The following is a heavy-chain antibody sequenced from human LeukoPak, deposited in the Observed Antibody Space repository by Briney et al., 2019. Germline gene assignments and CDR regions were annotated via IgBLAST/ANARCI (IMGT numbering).Heavy chain of an antibody. J-gene: IGHJ4*02. CDR1: GGSISSYY. CDR2: IYYSGST. D-gene: IGHD6-19*01. V-gene: IGHV4-59*01. Sequence: SETLSLTCTVSGGSISSYYWSWIRQPPGKGLEWIGYIYYSGSTNYNPPLKSRVTISVDTSKNQFSLKLSYVTAADTAVYYCSRGIGIAVAQWRFLFDYWGQGTLVTVSS. CDR3: SRGIGIAVAQWRFLFDY.